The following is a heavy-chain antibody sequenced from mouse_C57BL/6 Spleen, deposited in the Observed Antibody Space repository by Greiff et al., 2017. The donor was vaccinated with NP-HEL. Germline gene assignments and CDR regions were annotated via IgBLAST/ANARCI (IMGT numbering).Heavy chain of an antibody. CDR3: TRPSHYYGSSPFAY. CDR1: GYTFTSYW. Sequence: VQLQQSGTVLARPGASVKMSCKTSGYTFTSYWMHWVKQRPGQGLEWIGAIYPGNSDTSYNQKFKGKAKLTAVTSASTAYMELSSLTNEDSAVYYCTRPSHYYGSSPFAYWGQGTLVTVSA. J-gene: IGHJ3*01. V-gene: IGHV1-5*01. CDR2: IYPGNSDT. D-gene: IGHD1-1*01.